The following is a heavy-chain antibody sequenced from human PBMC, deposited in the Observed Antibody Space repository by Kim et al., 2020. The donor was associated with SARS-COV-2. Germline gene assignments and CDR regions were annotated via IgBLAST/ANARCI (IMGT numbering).Heavy chain of an antibody. D-gene: IGHD3-22*01. J-gene: IGHJ3*02. Sequence: PSLKSRVTISVDTSKNQFSLKLSSVTAADTAVYYCARDPITMIVVVNAFDIWGQGTMVTVSS. CDR3: ARDPITMIVVVNAFDI. V-gene: IGHV4-31*02.